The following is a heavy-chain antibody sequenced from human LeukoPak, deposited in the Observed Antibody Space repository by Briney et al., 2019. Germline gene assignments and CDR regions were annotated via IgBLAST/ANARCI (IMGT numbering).Heavy chain of an antibody. Sequence: GGSLRLSCAASGFTLSNYWMHWGRQAPGKGLVWVSRINGDGSSTSNADAVKGRFTISRDNAKNTLFLQMNSLRAEDTAVYYCARESSWAPDYWGQGTLVTVSS. D-gene: IGHD1-26*01. CDR1: GFTLSNYW. J-gene: IGHJ4*02. CDR2: INGDGSST. CDR3: ARESSWAPDY. V-gene: IGHV3-74*01.